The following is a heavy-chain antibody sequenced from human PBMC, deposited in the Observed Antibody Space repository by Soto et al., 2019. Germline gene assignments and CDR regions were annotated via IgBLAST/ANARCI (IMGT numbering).Heavy chain of an antibody. J-gene: IGHJ6*02. D-gene: IGHD3-10*02. Sequence: DVQLVESGGGLVQPGGSLRLSCAASGFTFGGYWMSWVRQAPGKGLEWVANIHQEGTEKYYVDSVKGRFTISRDNAKDSLYLKTNRLRADDTAVYYCALIAVRTLYHGLDVWGQGTTVTVFS. CDR2: IHQEGTEK. CDR1: GFTFGGYW. V-gene: IGHV3-7*01. CDR3: ALIAVRTLYHGLDV.